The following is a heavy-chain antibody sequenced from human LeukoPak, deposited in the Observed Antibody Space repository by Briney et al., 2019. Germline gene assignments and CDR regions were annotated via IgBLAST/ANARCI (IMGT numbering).Heavy chain of an antibody. V-gene: IGHV1-18*01. CDR3: ARDHGYCSSTSCYFIGWFDP. CDR2: ISAYNGNT. CDR1: GYTFTSYG. D-gene: IGHD2-2*03. Sequence: ASVTVSCKASGYTFTSYGISWVRQAPGQGLEWMGWISAYNGNTNYAQKLQGRVTMTTDTSTSPAYMELRSLRSDDTAVYYCARDHGYCSSTSCYFIGWFDPWGQGTLVTVSS. J-gene: IGHJ5*02.